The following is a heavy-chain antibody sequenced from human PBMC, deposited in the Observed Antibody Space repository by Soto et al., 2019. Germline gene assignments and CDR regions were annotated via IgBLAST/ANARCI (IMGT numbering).Heavy chain of an antibody. D-gene: IGHD6-13*01. J-gene: IGHJ5*02. V-gene: IGHV1-69*13. Sequence: SVKVSCKASGGTFSSYAINWVRQAPGQGLEWMGGIIPDFGITHHAQKFQGRISITADDSASPGHMELSSPRPEDTAVYYCARQPGYSSNTWFDPWGQGTLVSVSS. CDR3: ARQPGYSSNTWFDP. CDR2: IIPDFGIT. CDR1: GGTFSSYA.